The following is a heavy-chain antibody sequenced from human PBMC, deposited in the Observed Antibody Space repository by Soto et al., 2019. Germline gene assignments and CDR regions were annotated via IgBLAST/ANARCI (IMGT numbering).Heavy chain of an antibody. J-gene: IGHJ4*02. Sequence: EVQLVESGGGLVQPGGSLRLSCAASGFTVSSNYMSWVRQAPGKGLEWVSVIYSGGSTYYADSVKGRFPISRDNSKNTLYLQLNGGGAEDSVVFYCARVQGYSPYWGKGTLVPVPS. D-gene: IGHD5-18*01. CDR1: GFTVSSNY. CDR3: ARVQGYSPY. CDR2: IYSGGST. V-gene: IGHV3-66*01.